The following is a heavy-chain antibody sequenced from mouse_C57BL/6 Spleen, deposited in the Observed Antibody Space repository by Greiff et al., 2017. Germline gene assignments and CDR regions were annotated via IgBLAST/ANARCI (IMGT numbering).Heavy chain of an antibody. CDR3: ARIYYDYDGFAY. V-gene: IGHV1-80*01. D-gene: IGHD2-4*01. CDR2: IYPGDGDT. J-gene: IGHJ3*01. CDR1: GYAFSSYW. Sequence: VQLQESGAELVKPGASVKISCKASGYAFSSYWMNWVKQRPGKGLEWIGQIYPGDGDTNYNGKFKGKATLTADKSSSTAYMQLSSLTSEDSAVYFCARIYYDYDGFAYWGQGTLVTVSA.